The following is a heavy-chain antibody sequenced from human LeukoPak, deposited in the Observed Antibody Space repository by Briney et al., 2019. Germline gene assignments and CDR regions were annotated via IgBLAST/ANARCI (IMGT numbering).Heavy chain of an antibody. D-gene: IGHD5-24*01. CDR2: IKQDGSEK. CDR3: SKARDRRDGYNFYFYFYMDV. CDR1: GFTFSDYW. J-gene: IGHJ6*03. Sequence: GGSLRLSCAASGFTFSDYWMHWVRQAPGKGLEWVAHIKQDGSEKTYVASVKGRFTISRDKDKNSLILQMSSLRAEDTAVYYCSKARDRRDGYNFYFYFYMDVWGKGTTVTVSS. V-gene: IGHV3-7*01.